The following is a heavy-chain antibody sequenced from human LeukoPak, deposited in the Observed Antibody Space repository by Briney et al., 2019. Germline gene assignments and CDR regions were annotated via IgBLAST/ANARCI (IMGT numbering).Heavy chain of an antibody. D-gene: IGHD1-26*01. CDR2: IVAYNGNT. J-gene: IGHJ4*02. CDR3: ARVGATTIDY. Sequence: ASVKVSCKTSGYSFITYGLSWVRQAPGQGLEWMGWIVAYNGNTKYAQKLQDRVTMTTDTSTSTAYMELSSLRSEDTAVYYCARVGATTIDYWGQGTLVTVSS. V-gene: IGHV1-18*01. CDR1: GYSFITYG.